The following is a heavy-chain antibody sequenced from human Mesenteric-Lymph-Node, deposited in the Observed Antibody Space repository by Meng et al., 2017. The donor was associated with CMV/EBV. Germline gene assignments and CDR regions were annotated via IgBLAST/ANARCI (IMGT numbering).Heavy chain of an antibody. CDR1: GFTFSSYA. CDR2: ISGSGGST. CDR3: ARRQRFYTGYYGMDV. D-gene: IGHD1-1*01. Sequence: GGSLRLSCAASGFTFSSYAMSWVRQAPGKGLEWVSAISGSGGSTYYADSVKGRFTISRDNAKNSLYLQMNSLRAEDTAVYYCARRQRFYTGYYGMDVWGQGTTVTVSS. V-gene: IGHV3-23*01. J-gene: IGHJ6*02.